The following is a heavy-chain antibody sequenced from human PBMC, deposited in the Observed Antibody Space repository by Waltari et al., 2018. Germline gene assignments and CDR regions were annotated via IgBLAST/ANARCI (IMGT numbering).Heavy chain of an antibody. J-gene: IGHJ4*02. Sequence: EVQLVESGGGLVQPGGSLRLSCAASGFTFSSYAMSWVRQAPGKGLEWVSYISISGETIYYADSVKGRFTISRDNAKNSLYLQMNSLRAEDTAVYYCFGVSSDYYYAEYWGQGTLVTVSS. D-gene: IGHD3-22*01. CDR1: GFTFSSYA. CDR3: FGVSSDYYYAEY. CDR2: ISISGETI. V-gene: IGHV3-48*03.